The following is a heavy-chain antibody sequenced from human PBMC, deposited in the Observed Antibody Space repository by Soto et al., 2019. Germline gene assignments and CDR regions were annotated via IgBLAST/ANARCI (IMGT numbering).Heavy chain of an antibody. CDR2: ISYDSSII. J-gene: IGHJ3*02. Sequence: EVQLVESGGGLVKPGGSLRLSCADSGFTFRSYSMNWVRQAPGKGLEWVSSISYDSSIIYYADSVKGRFTISRDNFKKLLYLQMNSLRPEDTAVYYCVSGWRGYTNGGVFDMGGEATMVAVSS. D-gene: IGHD2-2*02. V-gene: IGHV3-21*01. CDR3: VSGWRGYTNGGVFDM. CDR1: GFTFRSYS.